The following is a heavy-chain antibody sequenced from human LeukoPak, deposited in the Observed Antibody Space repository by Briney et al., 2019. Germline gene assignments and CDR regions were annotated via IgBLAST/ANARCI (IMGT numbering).Heavy chain of an antibody. CDR3: ARGPITIFGVVITIALYMDV. CDR2: INPNSGGT. V-gene: IGHV1-2*02. J-gene: IGHJ6*03. D-gene: IGHD3-3*01. CDR1: GYTFTGYY. Sequence: ASVKVSCKASGYTFTGYYMHWVRQAPGQGLEWMGWINPNSGGTNYAQKFQGRVTITRDTSISTAYMELSRLRSDDTAVYYCARGPITIFGVVITIALYMDVWGKGTTVTVSS.